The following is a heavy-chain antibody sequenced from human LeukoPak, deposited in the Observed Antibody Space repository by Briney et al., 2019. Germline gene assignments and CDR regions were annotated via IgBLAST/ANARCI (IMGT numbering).Heavy chain of an antibody. Sequence: ASVKVSCKASGYTFTRYYIHWVRQAAGQGLEWMGTINPSGGSTSYAQKFQGRLTVTRDMSTSTVYMELSSLGSEDTAVYYCARDRGVLRYFDWLFEFDYWGQGTLVTVSS. CDR3: ARDRGVLRYFDWLFEFDY. J-gene: IGHJ4*02. D-gene: IGHD3-9*01. V-gene: IGHV1-46*01. CDR2: INPSGGST. CDR1: GYTFTRYY.